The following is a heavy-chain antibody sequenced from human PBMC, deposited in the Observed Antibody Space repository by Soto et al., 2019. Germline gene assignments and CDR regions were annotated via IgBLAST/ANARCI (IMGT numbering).Heavy chain of an antibody. Sequence: PSETLSLTCTVSGGSISSGDYYWSWIRQPPGKGLEWIGYIYYSGSTYYNPSLKSRVTISVDTSKNQFSLKLSSVTAADTAVYYCARGPGYSYGQDYWGQGTLVTVS. CDR1: GGSISSGDYY. CDR3: ARGPGYSYGQDY. V-gene: IGHV4-30-4*01. J-gene: IGHJ4*02. CDR2: IYYSGST. D-gene: IGHD5-18*01.